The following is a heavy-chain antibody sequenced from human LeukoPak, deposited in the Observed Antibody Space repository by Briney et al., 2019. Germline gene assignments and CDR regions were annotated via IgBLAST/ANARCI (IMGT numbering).Heavy chain of an antibody. J-gene: IGHJ4*02. V-gene: IGHV1-46*01. CDR2: ISSSSGST. CDR1: GYSFTSYY. D-gene: IGHD2-15*01. CDR3: ARVFCSGGSCYHTPYLDS. Sequence: ASVKVSCKASGYSFTSYYMHWVRQAPGQGLEWMGIISSSSGSTTYAQKFQGRVSITRDTSTSTVYMELSSLRSEDTAVYYCARVFCSGGSCYHTPYLDSWGQGTPVTVSS.